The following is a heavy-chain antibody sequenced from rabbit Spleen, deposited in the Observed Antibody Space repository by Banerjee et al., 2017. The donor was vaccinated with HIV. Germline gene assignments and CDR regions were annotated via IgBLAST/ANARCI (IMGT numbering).Heavy chain of an antibody. CDR3: ARDTGSSFSSYGMDL. Sequence: QSLEESGGDLVKPGASLTLTCTASGFSFSSNDYMCWVRQAPGKGLEWISCIAGSSSAFTYSATWAKGRFTISKTSSTTVTLQMISLTVADTATYFCARDTGSSFSSYGMDLWGQGTLVTVS. J-gene: IGHJ6*01. D-gene: IGHD8-1*01. CDR1: GFSFSSNDY. CDR2: IAGSSSAFT. V-gene: IGHV1S40*01.